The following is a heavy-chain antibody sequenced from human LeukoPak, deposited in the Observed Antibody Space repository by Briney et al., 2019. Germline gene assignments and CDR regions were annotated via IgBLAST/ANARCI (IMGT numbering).Heavy chain of an antibody. D-gene: IGHD6-25*01. CDR1: GGSISGSNYI. CDR2: IYYSGNT. J-gene: IGHJ5*02. CDR3: ARRAATGRFDP. V-gene: IGHV4-39*01. Sequence: SETLSLTGTAPGGSISGSNYICVWIRQPPGKGLEWIGTIYYSGNTYYSPSLKSRVTISVDTSKNQFSLNLDSVTAADTAVYYCARRAATGRFDPWGQGTLVTVSS.